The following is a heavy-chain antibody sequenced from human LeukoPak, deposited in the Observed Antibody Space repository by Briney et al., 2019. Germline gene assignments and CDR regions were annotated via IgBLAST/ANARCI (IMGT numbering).Heavy chain of an antibody. V-gene: IGHV4-59*08. D-gene: IGHD3-22*01. CDR1: GGSISSYY. J-gene: IGHJ4*02. CDR3: ARSFSPNYYDLLDY. Sequence: PSETLSLTCTVSGGSISSYYWSWIRQPPGKGLEWIGYIYYSGSTNYNPSLKSRVTISVDTSKNQFSLKLSSVTAADTAVYYCARSFSPNYYDLLDYWGQGTLVTVSS. CDR2: IYYSGST.